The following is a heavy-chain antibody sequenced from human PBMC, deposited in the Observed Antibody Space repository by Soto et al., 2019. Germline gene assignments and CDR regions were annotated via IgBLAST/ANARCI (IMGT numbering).Heavy chain of an antibody. J-gene: IGHJ6*02. V-gene: IGHV4-39*01. CDR3: ASGVGSWFNYYYYGMDV. CDR2: IYYSGST. Sequence: QPQLQESGPGLVKPSETLSLTCTVSGGSISSSSYYWGWIRQPPGKGLEWIGSIYYSGSTYYNPSLKSRVTISVDTSKNQFSLKLSSVTAADTAVYYCASGVGSWFNYYYYGMDVWGQGTTVTVSS. D-gene: IGHD6-13*01. CDR1: GGSISSSSYY.